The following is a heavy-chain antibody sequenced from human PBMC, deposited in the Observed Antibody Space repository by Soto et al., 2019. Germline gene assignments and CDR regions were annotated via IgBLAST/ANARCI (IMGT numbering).Heavy chain of an antibody. CDR1: GFTFSSYA. V-gene: IGHV3-23*01. CDR3: AKEQYQLHNNRNYYYMDV. J-gene: IGHJ6*03. CDR2: ISGSGGST. Sequence: GGSLRLSCAASGFTFSSYAMSWVRQAPGKGLEWVSAISGSGGSTYYADSVKGRFTISRDNSKNTLYLQMNSLRAEDTAVYYCAKEQYQLHNNRNYYYMDVWGKGTTVTVSS. D-gene: IGHD2-2*01.